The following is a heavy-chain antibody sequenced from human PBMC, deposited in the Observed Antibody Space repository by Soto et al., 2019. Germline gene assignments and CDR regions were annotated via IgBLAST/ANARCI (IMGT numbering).Heavy chain of an antibody. CDR1: GGSISSSSYY. Sequence: SETLSLTCTVSGGSISSSSYYWGWIRQPPGKGLEWIGSIYYSGSTYYNPSLKSRVTISVDTSKNQFSLKLSSVTAADTAVYYCARLPEDFRGWFDPWGQGTLVTVSS. CDR3: ARLPEDFRGWFDP. CDR2: IYYSGST. V-gene: IGHV4-39*01. D-gene: IGHD3-10*01. J-gene: IGHJ5*02.